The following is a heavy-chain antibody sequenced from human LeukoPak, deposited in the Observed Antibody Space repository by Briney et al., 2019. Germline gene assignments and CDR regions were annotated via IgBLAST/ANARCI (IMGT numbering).Heavy chain of an antibody. CDR2: ISRSGSTK. CDR1: AFTFSDYN. J-gene: IGHJ4*02. CDR3: ARDIGGYSSSWYYFDY. Sequence: GGSRRLACAASAFTFSDYNMRWIRQAPGKGLEWVSSISRSGSTKYYADSLKGRFTIARDNAKNSMYVQMKSLRAEDTAVYDCARDIGGYSSSWYYFDYWGQGTLVTVSS. D-gene: IGHD6-13*01. V-gene: IGHV3-11*04.